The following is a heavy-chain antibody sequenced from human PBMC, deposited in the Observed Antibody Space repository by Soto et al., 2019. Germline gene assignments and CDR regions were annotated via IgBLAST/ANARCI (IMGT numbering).Heavy chain of an antibody. J-gene: IGHJ3*02. V-gene: IGHV3-74*01. D-gene: IGHD1-26*01. CDR1: GFNFSPYF. CDR3: VRDRGTPDSFDI. CDR2: IKGDGTTT. Sequence: EAHLVESGGGLPQPGGSLRLSCVASGFNFSPYFMAWVRQGPGRGLEWVSHIKGDGTTTAYADSVRGRFIISRDNGRNTLLRQMNSLRDEDTAVYCCVRDRGTPDSFDIWGQGTTVIVSS.